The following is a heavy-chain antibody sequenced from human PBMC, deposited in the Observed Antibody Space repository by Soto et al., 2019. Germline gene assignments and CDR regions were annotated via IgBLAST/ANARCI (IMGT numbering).Heavy chain of an antibody. V-gene: IGHV4-59*08. CDR2: IYYSGTT. CDR1: GGSISSYY. J-gene: IGHJ6*02. D-gene: IGHD3-10*01. Sequence: ETLSLTCTVSGGSISSYYWSWIRQPPGKGLEWIGYIYYSGTTSYNPSLKGRVTISVDTSKNQFSLKLSSVTAADTAVYYCAGQPTAGSYYDLGSYYYYYAMDVWGQGNTVTVSS. CDR3: AGQPTAGSYYDLGSYYYYYAMDV.